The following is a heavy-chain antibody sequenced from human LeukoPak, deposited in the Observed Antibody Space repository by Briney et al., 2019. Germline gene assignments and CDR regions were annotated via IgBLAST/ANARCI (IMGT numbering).Heavy chain of an antibody. Sequence: ASVKVSCKPSGYTFTSYGISWVRQAPGQGLEWMGWISPYNGNTNYAQNLQGRVTTPTDTSTSTGYMELRSLRSDDTAVYYCARDSDNWNEFNAFDIWGQGTMVTVSS. D-gene: IGHD1-1*01. CDR1: GYTFTSYG. V-gene: IGHV1-18*01. CDR3: ARDSDNWNEFNAFDI. CDR2: ISPYNGNT. J-gene: IGHJ3*02.